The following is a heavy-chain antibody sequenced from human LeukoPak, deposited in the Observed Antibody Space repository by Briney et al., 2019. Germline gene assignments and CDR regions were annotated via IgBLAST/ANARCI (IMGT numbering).Heavy chain of an antibody. CDR2: FDPEDGET. CDR1: GYTFTSYY. D-gene: IGHD6-19*01. V-gene: IGHV1-24*01. J-gene: IGHJ4*02. Sequence: ASVTVSCKASGYTFTSYYMHWVRQAPGQGLEWMGGFDPEDGETIYAQKFQGRVTMTEDTSTDTAYMELSSLRSEDTAVYYCATVVAGVYYFDYWGQGTLVTVSS. CDR3: ATVVAGVYYFDY.